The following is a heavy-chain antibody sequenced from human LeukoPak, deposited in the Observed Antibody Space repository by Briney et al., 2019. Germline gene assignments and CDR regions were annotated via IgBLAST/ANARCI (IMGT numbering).Heavy chain of an antibody. D-gene: IGHD1-14*01. CDR1: GYTFINYG. V-gene: IGHV1-18*01. CDR3: AREVVIEPAVAYYYYGMDV. Sequence: ASVKVSCKASGYTFINYGISWVRQTPGQGLAWMGWISTYNDHTNYEEKLQGRVTMTTDTSTNTAYMELRSLRSDDTAVYYCAREVVIEPAVAYYYYGMDVWGQGTTVTVSS. J-gene: IGHJ6*02. CDR2: ISTYNDHT.